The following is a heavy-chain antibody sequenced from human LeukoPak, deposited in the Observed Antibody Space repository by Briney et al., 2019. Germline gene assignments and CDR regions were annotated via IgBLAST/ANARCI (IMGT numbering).Heavy chain of an antibody. V-gene: IGHV3-7*01. CDR1: RLSFSGQW. J-gene: IGHJ4*02. CDR3: AYSNNLNY. Sequence: GGSLRLSCVASRLSFSGQWMNWVRQAPGQGLEWVAHIKDDGGGKYYADSVKGRFTISREDAKNSLSLQMDNVRAEDTAVYYCAYSNNLNYWGQGTLVTVSS. D-gene: IGHD1-20*01. CDR2: IKDDGGGK.